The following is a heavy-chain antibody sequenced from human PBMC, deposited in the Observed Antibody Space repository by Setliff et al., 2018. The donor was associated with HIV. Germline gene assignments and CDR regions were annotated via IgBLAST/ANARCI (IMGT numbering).Heavy chain of an antibody. D-gene: IGHD3-16*01. Sequence: SETLSLTCTVSGGSISSGNYYWSWIRQPAGKGLEWIGRIYTSGSTNYNPSLKSRATISLDTSKNQFSLNLSSVTAADTAVYYCARRSPGGGYYMDVWGKGTTVTVSS. CDR2: IYTSGST. J-gene: IGHJ6*03. V-gene: IGHV4-61*02. CDR1: GGSISSGNYY. CDR3: ARRSPGGGYYMDV.